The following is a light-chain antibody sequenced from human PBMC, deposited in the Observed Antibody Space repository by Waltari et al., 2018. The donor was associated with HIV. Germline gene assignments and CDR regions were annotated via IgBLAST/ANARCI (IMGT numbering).Light chain of an antibody. CDR3: QSYDSSLSGSWV. CDR1: SSNLRAGYD. CDR2: GNN. V-gene: IGLV1-40*01. J-gene: IGLJ3*02. Sequence: QSVLTQPPSVSGAPGQRVTFSCTGSSSNLRAGYDVHWSQQLPGTAPKLLIYGNNNRPSGVPDRFSGSKSGTSASLAITGLQAEDEADYYCQSYDSSLSGSWVFGGGTKLTVL.